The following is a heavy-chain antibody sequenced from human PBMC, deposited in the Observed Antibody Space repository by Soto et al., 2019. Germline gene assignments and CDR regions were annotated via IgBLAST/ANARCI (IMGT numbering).Heavy chain of an antibody. J-gene: IGHJ6*02. CDR2: IYYSGST. D-gene: IGHD3-10*01. CDR3: ATRSFGGSWYYNSGMDV. Sequence: QVQLQESGPGLVKPSQTLSLTCTVSGGSISSGDYYWSWIRQPPGKGLEWIGYIYYSGSTYYNPSLKSRVTISVDTSKTQSSLKLSSVMAADTAVYYCATRSFGGSWYYNSGMDVWGQGTTVTVSS. V-gene: IGHV4-30-4*01. CDR1: GGSISSGDYY.